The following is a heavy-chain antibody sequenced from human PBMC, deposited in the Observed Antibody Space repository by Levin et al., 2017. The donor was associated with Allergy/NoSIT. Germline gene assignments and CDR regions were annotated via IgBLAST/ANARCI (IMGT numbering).Heavy chain of an antibody. J-gene: IGHJ2*01. D-gene: IGHD6-13*01. Sequence: GGSLRLSCAASGFTFSDYYMSWIRQAPGKGLEWLSYISSASIYIKYADSVKGRFTISRDNAQKSVFLQMNSLRADDTAVYYCARVLERQQVVRHFDLWGRGTLVTVSS. CDR3: ARVLERQQVVRHFDL. CDR2: ISSASIYI. CDR1: GFTFSDYY. V-gene: IGHV3-11*05.